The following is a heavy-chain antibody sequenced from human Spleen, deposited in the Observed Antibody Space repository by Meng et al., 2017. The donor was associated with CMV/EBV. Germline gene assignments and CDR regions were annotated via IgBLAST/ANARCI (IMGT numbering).Heavy chain of an antibody. CDR3: ARGYDSSGYDHLYYYYAMDV. CDR1: GGSINSNY. CDR2: IYYSGST. J-gene: IGHJ6*02. Sequence: GSLRLSCTVSGGSINSNYWSWIRQPPGKGLEWIGYIYYSGSTNYNPSLKSRVTISVDTSKNQFSLKLSSVTAADTAVYYCARGYDSSGYDHLYYYYAMDVWGQGTTVTVSS. V-gene: IGHV4-59*12. D-gene: IGHD3-22*01.